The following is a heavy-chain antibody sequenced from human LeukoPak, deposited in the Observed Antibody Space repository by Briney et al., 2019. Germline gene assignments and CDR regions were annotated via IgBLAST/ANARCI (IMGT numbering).Heavy chain of an antibody. CDR3: ARGVTTDSPRFDY. CDR2: ISSSGSTI. J-gene: IGHJ4*02. Sequence: PGGSLRLSCAASGFTFSSYEMNWVRQAPGKGLEWVSYISSSGSTIYYADSVKGRFTISRDNAKNSLYLQMNSLRAEDTAVYYCARGVTTDSPRFDYWGQGTLVTVSS. CDR1: GFTFSSYE. V-gene: IGHV3-48*03. D-gene: IGHD4-17*01.